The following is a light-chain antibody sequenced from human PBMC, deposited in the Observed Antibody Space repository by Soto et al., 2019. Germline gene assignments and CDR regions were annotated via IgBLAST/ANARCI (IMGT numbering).Light chain of an antibody. Sequence: QTVVTQEPSFSVSPGGTVXLTXXXSXGSVSTSYYPSWYQQTPGQAPRXXIXXTNTRSSGVPDRFXGSILGNKAALTITGAQADDESDYYCVLYMGSGIWVFXGGTKLTVL. CDR1: XGSVSTSYY. J-gene: IGLJ2*01. V-gene: IGLV8-61*01. CDR2: XTN. CDR3: VLYMGSGIWV.